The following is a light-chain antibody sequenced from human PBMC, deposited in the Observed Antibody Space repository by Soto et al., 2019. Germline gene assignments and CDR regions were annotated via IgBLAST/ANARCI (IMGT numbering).Light chain of an antibody. Sequence: EIVLTQSPGTLSLCPGERATLSCRASKSISSSYLAWYQQRPGQAPRLLIYAASSRATGIPDRFSGGGSGTDFTLTISRLEPEDFAVYYCQQYGSSPRVTFGGGTKVEI. J-gene: IGKJ4*01. CDR3: QQYGSSPRVT. CDR1: KSISSSY. CDR2: AAS. V-gene: IGKV3-20*01.